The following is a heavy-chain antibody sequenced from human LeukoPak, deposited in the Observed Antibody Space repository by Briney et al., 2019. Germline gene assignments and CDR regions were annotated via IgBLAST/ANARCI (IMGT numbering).Heavy chain of an antibody. CDR1: GFTFSDYY. Sequence: GGSLRLSCAASGFTFSDYYMSWIRQAPGKGLEWVSYISSSSSYTNYAESVKGRFTIFRDNAKNSLYLQMNSLRAEDTAVYYCARLHSSSWTFDYWGQGTLVTVSS. CDR2: ISSSSSYT. D-gene: IGHD6-13*01. CDR3: ARLHSSSWTFDY. J-gene: IGHJ4*02. V-gene: IGHV3-11*06.